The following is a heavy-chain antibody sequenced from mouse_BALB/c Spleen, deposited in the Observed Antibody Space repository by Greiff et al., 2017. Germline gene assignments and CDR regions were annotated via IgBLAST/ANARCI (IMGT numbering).Heavy chain of an antibody. Sequence: DVKLVESGGGLVQPGGSRKLSCAASGFTFSSFGMHWVRQAPEKGLEWVAYISSGSSTIYYADTVKGRFTISRDNPKNTLFLQMTSLRSEDTAMYYCARSHLAMDYWGQGTSVTVSS. CDR1: GFTFSSFG. CDR2: ISSGSSTI. V-gene: IGHV5-17*02. CDR3: ARSHLAMDY. J-gene: IGHJ4*01.